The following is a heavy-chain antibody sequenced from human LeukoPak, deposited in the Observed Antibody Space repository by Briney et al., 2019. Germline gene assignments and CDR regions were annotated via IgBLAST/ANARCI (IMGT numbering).Heavy chain of an antibody. D-gene: IGHD1-1*01. V-gene: IGHV4-59*12. Sequence: PSETLSLTCAVSGGSISSYYWSWIRQPPGKGLEWNGYIYYSGSTNYNPSLKSRVTMSVDTSKNQFSLKLSSVTAADTAVYYCARDRGTWNDDGFDYWGQGTLVTVSS. J-gene: IGHJ4*02. CDR1: GGSISSYY. CDR3: ARDRGTWNDDGFDY. CDR2: IYYSGST.